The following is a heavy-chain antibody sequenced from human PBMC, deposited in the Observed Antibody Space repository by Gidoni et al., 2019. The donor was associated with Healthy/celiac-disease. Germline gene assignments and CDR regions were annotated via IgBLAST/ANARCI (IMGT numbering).Heavy chain of an antibody. Sequence: QVQLQQWGAGLLKPSETLSLTCAVYGGSFSGYYWSWIRQPPGKGLEWIGEINHSGSTNYNPSLKSRVTISVDTSKNQFSLKLSSVTAADTAVYYCARALSGSYSNYYYYYGMDVWGQGTTVTVSS. CDR3: ARALSGSYSNYYYYYGMDV. D-gene: IGHD1-26*01. CDR1: GGSFSGYY. J-gene: IGHJ6*02. CDR2: INHSGST. V-gene: IGHV4-34*01.